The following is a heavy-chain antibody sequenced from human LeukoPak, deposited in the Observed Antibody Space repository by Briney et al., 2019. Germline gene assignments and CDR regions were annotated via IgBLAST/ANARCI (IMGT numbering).Heavy chain of an antibody. D-gene: IGHD6-19*01. Sequence: GGSLRLSCAASGFTFSSYAMSWVRQAPGKGLEWVAVISYDGSTKYYPDFVKGRFTISRDNSKNTLYLQMNSLRAEDTAVYYCAKDRYSSGWTAFDYWGQGTLVTVSS. CDR1: GFTFSSYA. V-gene: IGHV3-30*18. CDR3: AKDRYSSGWTAFDY. J-gene: IGHJ4*02. CDR2: ISYDGSTK.